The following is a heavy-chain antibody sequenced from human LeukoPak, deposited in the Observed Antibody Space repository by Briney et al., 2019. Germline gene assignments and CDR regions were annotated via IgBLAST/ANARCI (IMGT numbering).Heavy chain of an antibody. CDR3: ARSNGYYYTMDV. D-gene: IGHD2-8*01. CDR1: GFSFSDYY. CDR2: ISGSGSDL. Sequence: GGSLRLSCVACGFSFSDYYMSWIRQAPGRGLEGISYISGSGSDLYYADSVKGRFTISRDNANNPLYLQMNSLRAEDTAVYYWARSNGYYYTMDVWGQGTTVTVSS. J-gene: IGHJ6*02. V-gene: IGHV3-11*01.